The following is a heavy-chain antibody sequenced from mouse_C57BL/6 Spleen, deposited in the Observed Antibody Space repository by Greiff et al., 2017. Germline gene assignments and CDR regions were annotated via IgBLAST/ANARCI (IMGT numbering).Heavy chain of an antibody. D-gene: IGHD1-1*01. Sequence: QVQLQQPGAELVKPGASVKLSCKASGYTFTSYWMHWVKQRPGQGLEWIGMIHPNSGSTNYNEKFKSKATLTVDKSSSTAYMQLSSLTSEDSAVDYYSNFDYDSSYGYFDVWGTGTTVTVSS. CDR1: GYTFTSYW. CDR2: IHPNSGST. J-gene: IGHJ1*03. CDR3: SNFDYDSSYGYFDV. V-gene: IGHV1-64*01.